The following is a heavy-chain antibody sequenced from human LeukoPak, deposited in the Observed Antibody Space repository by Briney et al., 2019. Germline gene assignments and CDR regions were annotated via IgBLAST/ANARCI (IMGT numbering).Heavy chain of an antibody. V-gene: IGHV3-66*01. D-gene: IGHD3-10*01. J-gene: IGHJ4*02. Sequence: AGGSLRLSCAGSGFSASSNYMNWVRQAPGKGLEWVSVIYSGGSTYHAESVKGRFTISRDNSKITLYLQMNSLRVEDTAVYYCARFYGAGSYNYFDDWGQGTLVPVSA. CDR3: ARFYGAGSYNYFDD. CDR1: GFSASSNY. CDR2: IYSGGST.